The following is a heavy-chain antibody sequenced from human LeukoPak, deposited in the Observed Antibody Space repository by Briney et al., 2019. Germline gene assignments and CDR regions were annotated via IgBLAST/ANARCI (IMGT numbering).Heavy chain of an antibody. J-gene: IGHJ6*02. CDR2: IYYSGTT. CDR1: GGSISSYY. CDR3: ATFRYGLDV. Sequence: SETLSLTCTVSGGSISSYYWSWIRQPPGKGLEWIGYIYYSGTTNYNPSLKSRVSISIDTSKNHFSLKLISVTAADTAVYYCATFRYGLDVWGQGTTVTVSS. V-gene: IGHV4-59*08.